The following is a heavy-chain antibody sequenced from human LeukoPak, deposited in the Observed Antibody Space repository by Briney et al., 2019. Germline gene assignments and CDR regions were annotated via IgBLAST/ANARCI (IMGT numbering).Heavy chain of an antibody. CDR2: ISDSGDST. V-gene: IGHV3-23*01. D-gene: IGHD2-2*01. CDR1: GFTFSNYA. CDR3: VGYCASSSCPGGY. J-gene: IGHJ4*02. Sequence: PGGSLRLSCAASGFTFSNYAMSWVRQAPGKGLEWVSAISDSGDSTYYPDSVKGRFTISRDNSKNTLYLQMNSLRADDTAVYYCVGYCASSSCPGGYWGQGTLVTVSS.